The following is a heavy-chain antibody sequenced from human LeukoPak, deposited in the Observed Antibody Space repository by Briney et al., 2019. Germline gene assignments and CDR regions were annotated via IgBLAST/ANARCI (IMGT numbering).Heavy chain of an antibody. Sequence: GGSLRLSCAASGFTFSSQGMQWVRQAPGKGLEWEAVIWYDGSNKYYADSVKGRFTISRDNSKNTLYLQMNSLRAEDTAVYYCARSYTSSSNYYYGMDVWGQGTTVTVSS. D-gene: IGHD6-6*01. CDR3: ARSYTSSSNYYYGMDV. J-gene: IGHJ6*02. CDR2: IWYDGSNK. V-gene: IGHV3-33*01. CDR1: GFTFSSQG.